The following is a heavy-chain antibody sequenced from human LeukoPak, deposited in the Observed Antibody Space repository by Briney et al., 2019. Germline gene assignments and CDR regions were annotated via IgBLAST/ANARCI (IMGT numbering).Heavy chain of an antibody. Sequence: GASVKVSCKASGCTFTNYAMNWVRQAPGQGLEWMGWINTNTGNPTYAQGFTGRFVFSLDTSVSTAYLQISGPKAEDTAVYYCARVPRYCSGGRCPFDYWGQGTLVTVSS. J-gene: IGHJ4*02. CDR1: GCTFTNYA. CDR3: ARVPRYCSGGRCPFDY. V-gene: IGHV7-4-1*02. D-gene: IGHD2-15*01. CDR2: INTNTGNP.